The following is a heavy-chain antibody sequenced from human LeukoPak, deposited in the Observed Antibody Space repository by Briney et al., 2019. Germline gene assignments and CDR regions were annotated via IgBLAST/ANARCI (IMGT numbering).Heavy chain of an antibody. Sequence: SETLSLTCAVYGGSFSGYYWSWIRQPPGKGLEWIGEINHSGSTNYNPSLKSRVTISVDTSKHQFSLKLSSVTAADTAVYYCARDRSYWNYVMGNWFDPWGQGTLVTVSS. CDR2: INHSGST. D-gene: IGHD1-7*01. CDR3: ARDRSYWNYVMGNWFDP. CDR1: GGSFSGYY. J-gene: IGHJ5*02. V-gene: IGHV4-34*01.